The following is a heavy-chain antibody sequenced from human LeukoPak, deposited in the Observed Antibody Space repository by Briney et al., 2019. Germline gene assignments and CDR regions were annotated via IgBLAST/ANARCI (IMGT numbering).Heavy chain of an antibody. CDR2: INHSGST. Sequence: SETLSLTCAVYGRSFSGYYWSWIRQPPGKGLEWIGEINHSGSTNYSPSLKSRVTISVDTSKNQFSLKLSSVTAADTAVYYCARGSSWYSRGWFDPWGQGTLVTVSS. CDR1: GRSFSGYY. CDR3: ARGSSWYSRGWFDP. J-gene: IGHJ5*02. D-gene: IGHD6-13*01. V-gene: IGHV4-34*01.